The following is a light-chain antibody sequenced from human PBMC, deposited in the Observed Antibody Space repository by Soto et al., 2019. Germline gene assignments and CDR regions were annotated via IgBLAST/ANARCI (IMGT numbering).Light chain of an antibody. CDR3: CSYAGSYTYV. Sequence: QSALTQPHSVSGSPGQSVTISCTGTSSDVDGYNYVSWYQQHPGKAPKLLIYDVSRRPSGVPDRFSGSKSGNTASLTISGLQAEDEAGYYCCSYAGSYTYVFGTGTKLTVL. CDR1: SSDVDGYNY. V-gene: IGLV2-11*01. J-gene: IGLJ1*01. CDR2: DVS.